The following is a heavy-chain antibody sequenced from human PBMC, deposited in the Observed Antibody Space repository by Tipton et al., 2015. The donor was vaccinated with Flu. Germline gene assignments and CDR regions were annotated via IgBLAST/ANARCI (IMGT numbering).Heavy chain of an antibody. CDR2: MSGSGDST. CDR3: AKDTSYYDGSDYSDYPPRYDYFDY. CDR1: GFPLRNYA. V-gene: IGHV3-23*01. Sequence: SLRLSCVVSGFPLRNYAMSWVRQAPGKGLEWVSAMSGSGDSTHYADSVKGRFTISRDNSKNTLFLQMNSLRAEDTAIYYCAKDTSYYDGSDYSDYPPRYDYFDYWGQGTLVAVSS. J-gene: IGHJ4*02. D-gene: IGHD3-22*01.